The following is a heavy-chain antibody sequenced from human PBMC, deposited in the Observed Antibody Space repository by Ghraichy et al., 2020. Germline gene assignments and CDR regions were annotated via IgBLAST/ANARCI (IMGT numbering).Heavy chain of an antibody. J-gene: IGHJ6*02. Sequence: ASVKVSCKASGYTFDNYDINWVRQATGQGLEWMGWMNPKSGNRGYAQKFQGRVVMTMDTSASTAYMDLNSLTSEDSGVYYCARVYSENDALTGYSSYHYYGMDVWGQGTTVTVSS. V-gene: IGHV1-8*01. CDR1: GYTFDNYD. CDR3: ARVYSENDALTGYSSYHYYGMDV. CDR2: MNPKSGNR. D-gene: IGHD3-9*01.